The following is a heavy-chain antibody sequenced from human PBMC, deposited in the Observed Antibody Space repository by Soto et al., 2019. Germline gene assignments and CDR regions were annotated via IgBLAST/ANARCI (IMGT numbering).Heavy chain of an antibody. J-gene: IGHJ6*03. CDR1: GGSISSYY. Sequence: PSETLSLTCTVSGGSISSYYWSWIRQPPGKGLEWIGYIYYSGSTNYNPSLKSRVTISVDTSKNQFSLKLSSVTAADTAVYYCARVRYDILTGYKNRTYYYYTDVWSIGATLPISS. V-gene: IGHV4-59*01. CDR2: IYYSGST. D-gene: IGHD3-9*01. CDR3: ARVRYDILTGYKNRTYYYYTDV.